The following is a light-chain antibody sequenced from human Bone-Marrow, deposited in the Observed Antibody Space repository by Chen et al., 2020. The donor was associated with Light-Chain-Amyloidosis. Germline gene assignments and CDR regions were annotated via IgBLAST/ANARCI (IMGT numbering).Light chain of an antibody. J-gene: IGLJ3*02. CDR3: QSYQGSSQGV. CDR2: EDD. CDR1: SGSIATNY. V-gene: IGLV6-57*01. Sequence: NFMLTQPHSVSESPGKTVIISCTRSSGSIATNYVPWYQQRTGSSPTTVINEDDQRPSGVPDRFSGSIDRSSNSASLTISGLKTEDEADYYCQSYQGSSQGVFGGGTKLTVL.